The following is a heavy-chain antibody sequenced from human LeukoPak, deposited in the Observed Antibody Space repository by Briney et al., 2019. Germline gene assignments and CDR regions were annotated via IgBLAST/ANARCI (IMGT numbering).Heavy chain of an antibody. CDR2: IYHSGST. D-gene: IGHD5-18*01. Sequence: SQTLSLTCAVSGGSLSSGGYPWSWIRQPPGKGLEWIGYIYHSGSTYYNPSLKSRVTISVDRSKNQFSLKLSSVTAADTAVYYCARVGGTAIFDYWGQGTLVTVSS. J-gene: IGHJ4*02. CDR3: ARVGGTAIFDY. V-gene: IGHV4-30-2*01. CDR1: GGSLSSGGYP.